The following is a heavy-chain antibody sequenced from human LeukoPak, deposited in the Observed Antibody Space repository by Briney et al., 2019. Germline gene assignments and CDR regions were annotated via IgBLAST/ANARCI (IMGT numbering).Heavy chain of an antibody. CDR3: ARGGLVVSATYLDY. CDR2: ISYDGSNK. V-gene: IGHV3-30*04. J-gene: IGHJ4*02. CDR1: GFTFSSYA. Sequence: GGSLRLSCAASGFTFSSYAMHWVRQAPGKGLEWVAVISYDGSNKYYADSVKGRFTISRDNSKNTLYLQMNSLRAEDTAVYYCARGGLVVSATYLDYWGQGTLVTVSS. D-gene: IGHD1-26*01.